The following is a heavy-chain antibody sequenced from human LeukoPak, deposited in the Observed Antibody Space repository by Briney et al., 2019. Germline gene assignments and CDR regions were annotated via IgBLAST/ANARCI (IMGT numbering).Heavy chain of an antibody. D-gene: IGHD4-17*01. CDR1: GFTFSSYG. J-gene: IGHJ4*02. CDR3: AKTDGAYDPEALFDN. CDR2: IWYDGNKK. Sequence: PGGSLRLSCAASGFTFSSYGMHWVRQAPGKGLEWVAVIWYDGNKKYYADSVKGRFTISRDNSKNTLYLQMNSLRVEDTAVYYCAKTDGAYDPEALFDNWGQGTLVTVSS. V-gene: IGHV3-33*06.